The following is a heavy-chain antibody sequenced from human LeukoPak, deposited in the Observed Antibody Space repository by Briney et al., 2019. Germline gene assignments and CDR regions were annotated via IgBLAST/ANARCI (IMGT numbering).Heavy chain of an antibody. CDR3: AREGSSASGQDWYAFDI. V-gene: IGHV1-2*02. CDR1: GFTFRDYY. D-gene: IGHD5-12*01. J-gene: IGHJ3*02. Sequence: GASVRVSCKASGFTFRDYYVQWVRQVPGQGLEWVGWMYFNSGATRYAPKFQGRVTLTGDTSINTVYMELVSLGSDDTAMYYCAREGSSASGQDWYAFDIWGQETMLTVSS. CDR2: MYFNSGAT.